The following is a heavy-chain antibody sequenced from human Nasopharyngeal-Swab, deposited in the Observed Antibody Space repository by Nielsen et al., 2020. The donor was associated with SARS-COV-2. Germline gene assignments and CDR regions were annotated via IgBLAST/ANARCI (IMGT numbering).Heavy chain of an antibody. Sequence: SVKVSCKASGGTFSSYAISWVRQAPGQGLEWMGGIIPIFGTANYAQKLQGRVTMTTDTSTSTAYMELRSLRSDDTAVYYCAREARGYSGYETNNDAFDIWGQGTMVTVSS. D-gene: IGHD5-12*01. CDR2: IIPIFGTA. CDR1: GGTFSSYA. J-gene: IGHJ3*02. CDR3: AREARGYSGYETNNDAFDI. V-gene: IGHV1-69*05.